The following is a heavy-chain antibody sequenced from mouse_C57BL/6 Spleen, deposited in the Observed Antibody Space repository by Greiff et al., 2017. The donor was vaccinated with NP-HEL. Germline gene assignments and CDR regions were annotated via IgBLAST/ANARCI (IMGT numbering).Heavy chain of an antibody. CDR3: ARDGTSGYFDY. CDR1: FSSFPLSS. D-gene: IGHD2-1*01. CDR2: IHPNSGST. Sequence: VAFLVPPVSSFPLSFQSSFSSFPLSSLHFLLPRPFHGLEWIGMIHPNSGSTNYNEKFTSKATLTVDKSSSTAYMQLSSLTSEDSAVYYCARDGTSGYFDYWGQGTTLTVSS. V-gene: IGHV1-64*01. J-gene: IGHJ2*01.